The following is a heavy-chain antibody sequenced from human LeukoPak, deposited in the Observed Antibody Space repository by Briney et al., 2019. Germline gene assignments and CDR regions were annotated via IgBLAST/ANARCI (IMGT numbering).Heavy chain of an antibody. D-gene: IGHD3-22*01. J-gene: IGHJ1*01. CDR1: GFTFSSYW. CDR2: IKQDGSEN. CDR3: ARAPSEIGGYYPEYFRH. V-gene: IGHV3-7*01. Sequence: GGSLRLSCAASGFTFSSYWMSWVRQAPGKGLEWVSNIKQDGSENYYVDSVKGRFTISRDNAKNSLYLQMNSLRPEDTGVYYCARAPSEIGGYYPEYFRHWGQGTLVTVSS.